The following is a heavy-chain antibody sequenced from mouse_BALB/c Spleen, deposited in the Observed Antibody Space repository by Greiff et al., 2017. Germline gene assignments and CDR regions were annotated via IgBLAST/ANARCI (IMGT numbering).Heavy chain of an antibody. CDR2: SRNKANDYTT. Sequence: DVMLVESGGGLVQPGGSLRLSCATSGFTFSDFYMEWVRQPPGKRLEWIAASRNKANDYTTEYSASVKGRFIVSRDTSQSILYLQMNALRAEDTAIYYCARGGGYGSSFDYWGQGTTLTVSS. V-gene: IGHV7-1*02. CDR3: ARGGGYGSSFDY. CDR1: GFTFSDFY. J-gene: IGHJ2*01. D-gene: IGHD1-1*01.